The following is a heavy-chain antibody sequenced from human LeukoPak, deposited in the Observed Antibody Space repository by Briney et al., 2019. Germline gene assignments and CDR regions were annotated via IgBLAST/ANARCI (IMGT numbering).Heavy chain of an antibody. CDR2: ISSSGSTI. CDR3: ARGSLIPDPKRASV. Sequence: GGSLRLSCAASGFTFSDYYMSWIRQAPGKGLEWVSYISSSGSTIYYADSVKGRFTISRDNAKNSLYLQMNSLRAEDTAVYYYARGSLIPDPKRASVWGQGSLVTVSS. CDR1: GFTFSDYY. D-gene: IGHD2-2*01. V-gene: IGHV3-11*01. J-gene: IGHJ4*02.